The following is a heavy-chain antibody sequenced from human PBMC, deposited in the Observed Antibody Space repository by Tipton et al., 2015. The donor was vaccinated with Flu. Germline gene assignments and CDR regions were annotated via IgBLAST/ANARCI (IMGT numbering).Heavy chain of an antibody. CDR3: ARDGAGYNGAFDR. Sequence: QSGPEVKKPGASVKISCTGSGYTFTAHYMHWVRQAPGRGLEWMGWINPNDNGTRYPQKFQGRVTMTRDTSISTVYMELSRLSSDDTAVYYCARDGAGYNGAFDRWGQGTMVTVSS. D-gene: IGHD5-24*01. J-gene: IGHJ3*02. CDR1: GYTFTAHY. V-gene: IGHV1-2*02. CDR2: INPNDNGT.